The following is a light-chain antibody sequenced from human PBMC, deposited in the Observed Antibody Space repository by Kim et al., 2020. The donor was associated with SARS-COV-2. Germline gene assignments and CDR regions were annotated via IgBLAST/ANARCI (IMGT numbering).Light chain of an antibody. CDR3: TSYTSSSTYV. Sequence: QSALTQPASVSGSPGQSITISCAGTSSDVGAYKYVSWYQQHPGKAPKLLIYDVSDRSSGVSNRFSGSKSGNTASLTISGLQTEDEADYYCTSYTSSSTYVFGTGTKVTVL. CDR1: SSDVGAYKY. V-gene: IGLV2-14*03. J-gene: IGLJ1*01. CDR2: DVS.